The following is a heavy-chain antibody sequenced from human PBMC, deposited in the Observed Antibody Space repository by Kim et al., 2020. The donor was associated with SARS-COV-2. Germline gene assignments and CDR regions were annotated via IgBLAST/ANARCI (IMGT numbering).Heavy chain of an antibody. Sequence: GGSLRLSCAASGFTFSNYWMHWVRQAPGKGLVWVSRINLDGTSTTYADSVKGRFTISRDNAKNTLYLQMNSLRAEDTAVYYCARAASGVLLDYWGQGTLVTVSS. J-gene: IGHJ4*02. CDR2: INLDGTST. CDR3: ARAASGVLLDY. CDR1: GFTFSNYW. V-gene: IGHV3-74*01. D-gene: IGHD6-25*01.